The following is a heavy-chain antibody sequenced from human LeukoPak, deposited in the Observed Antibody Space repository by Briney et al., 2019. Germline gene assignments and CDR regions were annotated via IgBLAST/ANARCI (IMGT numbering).Heavy chain of an antibody. CDR1: GFTFSSYS. V-gene: IGHV3-21*01. Sequence: GGSLRLSCAASGFTFSSYSMNWVRQAPGKGLEWVSSISSSSSYIYYADSVKGRFTISRDNAKNSLYLQMNSLRAEDTAVYYCARGLQYHYGMDVWGQGPTVTVSS. CDR2: ISSSSSYI. J-gene: IGHJ6*02. CDR3: ARGLQYHYGMDV.